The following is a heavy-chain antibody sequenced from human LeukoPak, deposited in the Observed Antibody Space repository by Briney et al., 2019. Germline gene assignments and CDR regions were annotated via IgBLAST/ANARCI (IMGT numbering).Heavy chain of an antibody. J-gene: IGHJ3*02. V-gene: IGHV4-59*08. Sequence: SETLSLTCTVSGGSISSYYWSWIRQPPGKGLEWIGYIYYSGSTNYNPSLKSRVTISVDTSKNQFSLKLSSVTAADTAVYYCARSGVQAFDIWGQGTMVTVSS. CDR1: GGSISSYY. CDR2: IYYSGST. D-gene: IGHD3-10*01. CDR3: ARSGVQAFDI.